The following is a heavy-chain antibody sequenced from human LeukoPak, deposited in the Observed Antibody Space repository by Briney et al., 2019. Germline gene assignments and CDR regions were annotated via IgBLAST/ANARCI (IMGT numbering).Heavy chain of an antibody. CDR3: ARSNPSVDYGDYAFDY. Sequence: SETLSLTCTVSGGSISSYYWSWIRHPAGKGLEWIGRIYTSGSTNYNPSLKSRVTMSVDTSKNQFSLKLSSVTAADTAVYYCARSNPSVDYGDYAFDYWGQGTLVTVSS. V-gene: IGHV4-4*07. CDR1: GGSISSYY. D-gene: IGHD4-17*01. CDR2: IYTSGST. J-gene: IGHJ4*02.